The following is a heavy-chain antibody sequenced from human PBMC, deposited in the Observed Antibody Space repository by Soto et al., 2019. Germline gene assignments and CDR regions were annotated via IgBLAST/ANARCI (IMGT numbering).Heavy chain of an antibody. Sequence: PGGSLRLSCAASGFTFSNAWMNWVRQAPGKGLEWVGRIKSKTDGGTTDYAAPVKGRFTISRDDSKNTLYLQMNSLKTEDTAVYYCTTSIVVVPPNFDYWGQGTLVTVSS. CDR1: GFTFSNAW. J-gene: IGHJ4*02. CDR3: TTSIVVVPPNFDY. CDR2: IKSKTDGGTT. D-gene: IGHD2-2*01. V-gene: IGHV3-15*07.